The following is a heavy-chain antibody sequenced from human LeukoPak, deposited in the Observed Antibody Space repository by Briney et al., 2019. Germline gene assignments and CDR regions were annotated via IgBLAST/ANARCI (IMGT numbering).Heavy chain of an antibody. CDR2: ISSSSSYI. CDR1: GFTFNSYA. Sequence: PGGSLRLSCAASGFTFNSYAMNWVRQAPGKGLEWVSSISSSSSYIYYADSVKGRFTISRDNAKNSLYLQMNSLRAEDTAVYYCARDAYGVFDYWGQGTLVTVSS. D-gene: IGHD4-17*01. CDR3: ARDAYGVFDY. V-gene: IGHV3-21*01. J-gene: IGHJ4*02.